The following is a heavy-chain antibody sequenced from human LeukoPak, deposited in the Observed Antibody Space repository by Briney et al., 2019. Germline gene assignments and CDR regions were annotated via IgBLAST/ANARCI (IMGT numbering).Heavy chain of an antibody. V-gene: IGHV4-39*01. Sequence: SETLSLTCTVSGGSISSSSYCWGWIRQPPGKGLEWIGSIYYSGSTYYNPSLKSRVTISVDTSKNQFSLKLSSVTAADTAVYYCARHQDYAWFDPWGQGTLVTVSS. D-gene: IGHD4-17*01. CDR1: GGSISSSSYC. CDR3: ARHQDYAWFDP. CDR2: IYYSGST. J-gene: IGHJ5*02.